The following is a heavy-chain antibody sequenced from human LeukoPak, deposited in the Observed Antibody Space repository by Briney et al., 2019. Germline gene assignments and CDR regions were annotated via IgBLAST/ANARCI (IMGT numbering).Heavy chain of an antibody. D-gene: IGHD3-16*02. V-gene: IGHV3-23*01. CDR3: ARDMQLST. CDR1: GFTFSSYS. Sequence: GGSLRLSCVASGFTFSSYSMSWVRQAPGKGLEWVSSITAGSERTWFADSVRGRLSVSRDNYMNTLYLEMNNLRVEDTAIYYCARDMQLSTWGLGTMVTVSS. J-gene: IGHJ3*01. CDR2: ITAGSERT.